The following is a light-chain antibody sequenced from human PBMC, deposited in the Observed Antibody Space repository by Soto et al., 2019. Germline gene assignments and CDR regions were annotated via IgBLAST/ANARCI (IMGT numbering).Light chain of an antibody. J-gene: IGLJ2*01. CDR2: RNN. CDR3: AAWDDSLSGPV. V-gene: IGLV1-47*01. CDR1: SSNIGNNC. Sequence: QSVLTQPPSASGTPGQRVTISCSGSSSNIGNNCGYWYQHRPGTAPKLLISRNNERPSGVPDRFSGSKSGTSASLAIGGLRSEDEADYYCAAWDDSLSGPVFGGGTKLTVL.